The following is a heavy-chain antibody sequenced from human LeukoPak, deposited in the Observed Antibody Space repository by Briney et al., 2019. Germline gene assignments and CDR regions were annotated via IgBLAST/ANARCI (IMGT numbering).Heavy chain of an antibody. CDR3: ARGGYYGSGNDFRFDP. V-gene: IGHV1-69*13. CDR2: IIPIFGTA. D-gene: IGHD3-10*01. J-gene: IGHJ5*02. CDR1: GYTFTDYY. Sequence: SVKVSCKASGYTFTDYYLHWVRQAPGQGLEWMGGIIPIFGTANYAQKFQGRVTITADESTSTAYMELSSLRSEDTAVYYCARGGYYGSGNDFRFDPWGQGTLVTVSS.